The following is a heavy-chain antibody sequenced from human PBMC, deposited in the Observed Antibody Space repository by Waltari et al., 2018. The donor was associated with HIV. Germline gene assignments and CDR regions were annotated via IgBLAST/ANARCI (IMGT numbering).Heavy chain of an antibody. CDR2: VNVCASST. D-gene: IGHD3-3*01. V-gene: IGHV3-74*01. J-gene: IGHJ4*02. Sequence: EVELVDSGGGLVQRGGSLRLSCVASKFNFSSYWIYWVRQLPGKGLVWISSVNVCASSTDYADSVRGRFTISRDNAKNTVYLQMNSLRAEDTALYYCTRAVFWSGFFRDYFFDYWGQGTPVTVSS. CDR1: KFNFSSYW. CDR3: TRAVFWSGFFRDYFFDY.